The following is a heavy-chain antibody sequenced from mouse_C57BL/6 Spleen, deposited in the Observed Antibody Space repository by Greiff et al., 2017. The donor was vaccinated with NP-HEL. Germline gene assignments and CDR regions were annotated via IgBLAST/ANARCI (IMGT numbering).Heavy chain of an antibody. CDR3: ARSGSLAY. CDR1: GYTFTSYG. V-gene: IGHV1-81*01. J-gene: IGHJ3*01. CDR2: IYPRSGNT. D-gene: IGHD3-1*01. Sequence: QVQLKQSGAELARPGAPVKLSCKASGYTFTSYGISWVKQRTGQGLEWIGEIYPRSGNTYYNEKFKGKATLTADKSSSTAYMELRSLTSEDSAVYFCARSGSLAYWGQGTLVTVSA.